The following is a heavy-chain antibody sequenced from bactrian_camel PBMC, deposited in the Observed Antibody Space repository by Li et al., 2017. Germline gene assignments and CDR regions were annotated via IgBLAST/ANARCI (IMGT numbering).Heavy chain of an antibody. Sequence: HVQLVESGGGSVQAGGSLRLSCAASADSIRRDCMGWFRQAPGKERERFATFRTDGVTRYDDSVKGRFTISKDKEKHTLNLLMSSLKPEDTAMYFCASLCADDICDGDDRSPDRRRCAHWGRGTQVTVS. V-gene: IGHV3S55*01. CDR3: ASLCADDICDGDDRSPDRRRCAH. CDR1: ADSIRRDC. D-gene: IGHD3*01. J-gene: IGHJ4*01. CDR2: FRTDGVT.